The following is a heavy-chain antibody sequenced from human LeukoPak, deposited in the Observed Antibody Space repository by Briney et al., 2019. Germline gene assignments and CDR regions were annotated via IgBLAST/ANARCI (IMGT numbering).Heavy chain of an antibody. D-gene: IGHD3-22*01. CDR3: AGTSRYDSSGYYPPY. CDR2: ISYDGSNK. V-gene: IGHV3-30*03. CDR1: GFTFSSYG. J-gene: IGHJ4*02. Sequence: GGSLRLSCAASGFTFSSYGMHWVRQAPGKGLEWVAVISYDGSNKYYADSVKGRFTISRDNSKNTLYLQMNSLRAEDTAVYYCAGTSRYDSSGYYPPYWGQGTLVTVSS.